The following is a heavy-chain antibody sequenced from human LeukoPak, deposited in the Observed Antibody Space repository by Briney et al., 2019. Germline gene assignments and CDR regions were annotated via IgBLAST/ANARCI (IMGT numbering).Heavy chain of an antibody. CDR3: ARATPGFGRNVEKYFDY. V-gene: IGHV1-2*02. J-gene: IGHJ4*02. CDR2: MNPNSGGT. D-gene: IGHD1-1*01. Sequence: GASVKVSCKASGYTFTDYYIHWVRQAPGQGLEWMAWMNPNSGGTSYAQKFQGRATMTRDTSISTVYMALSSLRSEDTAVYYCARATPGFGRNVEKYFDYWGQGTLVTVSS. CDR1: GYTFTDYY.